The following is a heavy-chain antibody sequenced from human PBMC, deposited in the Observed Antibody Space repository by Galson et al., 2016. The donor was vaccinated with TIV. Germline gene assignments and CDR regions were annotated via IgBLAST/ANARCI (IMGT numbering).Heavy chain of an antibody. CDR1: GFIFSDYS. D-gene: IGHD6-19*01. J-gene: IGHJ4*02. CDR3: ARDESSGLIDS. Sequence: SLRLSCAASGFIFSDYSMHWVRQAPGKGLEWVALISYDGSNDFYADSVKGRFTISKDNGKNTLDLQMNSLRAEDTAVYYCARDESSGLIDSWGQGTLVSVS. V-gene: IGHV3-30*04. CDR2: ISYDGSND.